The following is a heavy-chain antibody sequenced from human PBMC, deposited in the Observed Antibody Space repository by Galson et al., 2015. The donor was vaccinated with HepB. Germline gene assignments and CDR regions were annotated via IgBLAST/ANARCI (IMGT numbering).Heavy chain of an antibody. CDR1: GFTFSSYA. D-gene: IGHD5-12*01. V-gene: IGHV3-30-3*01. J-gene: IGHJ3*02. CDR3: ARDGGGHDHDGLDI. CDR2: ISYDGSNK. Sequence: SLRLSCAASGFTFSSYAMHWVRQAPGKGLEWVAVISYDGSNKYYADSVKGRFTISRDNSKNTLYLQMNSLRAEDTAVYHCARDGGGHDHDGLDIWGQGTTVTVSS.